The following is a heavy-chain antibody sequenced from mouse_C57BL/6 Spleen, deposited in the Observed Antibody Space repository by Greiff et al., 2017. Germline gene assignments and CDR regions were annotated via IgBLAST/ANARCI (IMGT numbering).Heavy chain of an antibody. CDR3: ARTDDGYFTWFAY. CDR2: ISSGSSTI. CDR1: GFTFSDYG. D-gene: IGHD2-3*01. V-gene: IGHV5-17*01. J-gene: IGHJ3*01. Sequence: EVKLMESGGGLVKPGGSLKLSCAASGFTFSDYGMHWVRQAPEKGLEWVAYISSGSSTIYYADTVKGRFTICRDNAKNTLFLQMTSLRSEDTAMYYCARTDDGYFTWFAYWGQGTLVTVSA.